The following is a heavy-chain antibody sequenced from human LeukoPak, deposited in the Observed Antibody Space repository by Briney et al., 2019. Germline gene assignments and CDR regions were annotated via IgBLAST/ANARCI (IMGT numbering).Heavy chain of an antibody. V-gene: IGHV4-59*08. CDR3: ARGLNWNYFIRYWFDP. J-gene: IGHJ5*02. D-gene: IGHD1-7*01. CDR2: IYYSGST. Sequence: PSETLSLTCTVSGGSISSYYWSWIRQPPGKGLEWIGYIYYSGSTNYNPSLKSRVTISVDTSKNQFSLKLSSVTAADTAVYYCARGLNWNYFIRYWFDPWGQGTLVTVSS. CDR1: GGSISSYY.